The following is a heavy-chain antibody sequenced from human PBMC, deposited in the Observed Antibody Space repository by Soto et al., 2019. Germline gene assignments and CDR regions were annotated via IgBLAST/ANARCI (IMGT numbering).Heavy chain of an antibody. Sequence: ASVKVSCKVSGYTLTKLSMHWVRQAPGKGLEWMGGFNPEDGETIFAQKFQGRVAVTEDTSTDTAYMELNSLRSEDTAVYYCATTPGRKQLLLRALSFDYWGQGTMVTVYS. J-gene: IGHJ4*02. V-gene: IGHV1-24*01. CDR3: ATTPGRKQLLLRALSFDY. CDR1: GYTLTKLS. CDR2: FNPEDGET. D-gene: IGHD2-15*01.